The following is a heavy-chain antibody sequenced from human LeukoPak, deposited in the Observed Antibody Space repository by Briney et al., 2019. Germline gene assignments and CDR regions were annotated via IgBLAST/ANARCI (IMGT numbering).Heavy chain of an antibody. CDR1: GFTFSSYG. V-gene: IGHV3-33*01. CDR2: IWYDGSNK. Sequence: GRSLRLSCAASGFTFSSYGMHWVRQAPGKGLEWVAVIWYDGSNKYYADSVKGRFTISRDNSKNTLYLQMNSLRAEDTAVYYCARDRGSGSYGFGFDYWGQGTLVTVSS. D-gene: IGHD1-26*01. CDR3: ARDRGSGSYGFGFDY. J-gene: IGHJ4*02.